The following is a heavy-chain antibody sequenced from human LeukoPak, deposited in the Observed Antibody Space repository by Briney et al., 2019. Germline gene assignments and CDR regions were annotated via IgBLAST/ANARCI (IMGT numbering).Heavy chain of an antibody. D-gene: IGHD6-6*01. V-gene: IGHV4-59*01. CDR2: IFYRGRT. CDR1: GGALSIYY. J-gene: IGHJ4*02. CDR3: ARTSKGIAARADY. Sequence: SETLSLTCIVSGGALSIYYSSWIRQPPGKGRGWIGYIFYRGRTNYNPSLRSRVTISVDTSKNQLALKLSSGPGADTAVYYCARTSKGIAARADYWGQGTLVTVSS.